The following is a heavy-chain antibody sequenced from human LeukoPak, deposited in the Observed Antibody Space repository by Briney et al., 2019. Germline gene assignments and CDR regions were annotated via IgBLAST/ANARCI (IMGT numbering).Heavy chain of an antibody. D-gene: IGHD2-2*01. Sequence: ASVKVSCKASGGTFSSYAISWVRQAPGQGLEWMGGIIPIFGAANYAQKFQGRVTITADESTSTAYMELSSLRSEDTAVYYCAREAGYCSSTSCDSVYYYYYMDVWGKGTTVTVSS. V-gene: IGHV1-69*13. CDR3: AREAGYCSSTSCDSVYYYYYMDV. CDR1: GGTFSSYA. CDR2: IIPIFGAA. J-gene: IGHJ6*03.